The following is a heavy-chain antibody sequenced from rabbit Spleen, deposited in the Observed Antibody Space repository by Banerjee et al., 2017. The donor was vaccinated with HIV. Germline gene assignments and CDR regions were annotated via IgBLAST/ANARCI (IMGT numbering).Heavy chain of an antibody. CDR2: AYAGSSGIS. V-gene: IGHV1S45*01. D-gene: IGHD8-1*01. CDR1: GFDFSSGYE. Sequence: QEQLGESGGGRVPPRGSLTLTWKASGFDFSSGYEMWWVRKAPGKGLEWVTCAYAGSSGISYSAAWAKCRFSISKSSSTTVPLQMTSLTAADTPTYFCARDFGTSFSTYGMDLWGLGPSSPS. CDR3: ARDFGTSFSTYGMDL. J-gene: IGHJ6*01.